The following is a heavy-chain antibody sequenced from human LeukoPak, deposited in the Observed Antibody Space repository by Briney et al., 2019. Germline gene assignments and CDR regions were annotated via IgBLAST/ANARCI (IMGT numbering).Heavy chain of an antibody. V-gene: IGHV3-30*18. CDR3: AKVRYYDSSGYYYYYGMDV. Sequence: QPGGSLRLSCAASGFTFSSYGMHWVRQAPGKGLGWVAVISYDGSNKYYADSVKGRFTISRDNSKNTLYLQMNSLRAEDTAVYYCAKVRYYDSSGYYYYYGMDVWGQGTTVTVSS. D-gene: IGHD3-22*01. CDR2: ISYDGSNK. J-gene: IGHJ6*02. CDR1: GFTFSSYG.